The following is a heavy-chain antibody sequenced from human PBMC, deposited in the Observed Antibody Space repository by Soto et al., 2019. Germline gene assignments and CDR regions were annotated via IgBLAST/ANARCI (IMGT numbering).Heavy chain of an antibody. CDR2: ISYDGSNK. V-gene: IGHV3-30*18. Sequence: QVQLVESGGGVVQPGRSLRLSCAASGFTFSSYGMHWVRQAPGKGREWVAVISYDGSNKYYADSVKGRFTISRDNSKNTLYLQMNSLSDEDTAVYYCAKYLESSSSQSYYYYDYGMDVWCQGTTVTVSS. CDR3: AKYLESSSSQSYYYYDYGMDV. J-gene: IGHJ6*02. D-gene: IGHD6-6*01. CDR1: GFTFSSYG.